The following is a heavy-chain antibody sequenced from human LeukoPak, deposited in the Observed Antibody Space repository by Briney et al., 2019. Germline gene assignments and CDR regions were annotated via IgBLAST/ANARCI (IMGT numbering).Heavy chain of an antibody. D-gene: IGHD3-22*01. CDR2: ISAYTGNT. Sequence: ASVKVSCKASGYSFTNFGFSWLRQAPGQGLEWVGWISAYTGNTNYAQKLQGRVTMTTDTSTSTVYMELSSLRSEDTAVYYCARAPYYDSSGYYSGGFDYWGQGTLVTVSS. CDR3: ARAPYYDSSGYYSGGFDY. J-gene: IGHJ4*02. CDR1: GYSFTNFG. V-gene: IGHV1-18*01.